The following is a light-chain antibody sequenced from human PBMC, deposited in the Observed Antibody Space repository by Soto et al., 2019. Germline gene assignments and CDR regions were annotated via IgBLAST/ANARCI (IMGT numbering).Light chain of an antibody. CDR3: AAWDDSLNGPNYV. CDR1: SSNIGSNT. Sequence: SVLPKPPSASGTPGQRVTISCSGSSSNIGSNTVNWYQQLPGTAPKLLIYSNNQRPSGVPDRFSGSKSGTSASLAISGLQSEDEADYYCAAWDDSLNGPNYVFGTGTKVTVL. V-gene: IGLV1-44*01. CDR2: SNN. J-gene: IGLJ1*01.